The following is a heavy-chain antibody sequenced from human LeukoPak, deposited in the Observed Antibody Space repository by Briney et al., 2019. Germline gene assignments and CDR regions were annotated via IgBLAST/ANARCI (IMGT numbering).Heavy chain of an antibody. CDR2: IKEDGSVK. V-gene: IGHV3-7*01. CDR3: ARPTREMGSGYD. CDR1: GFTFSSYW. J-gene: IGHJ4*02. Sequence: GGSLRLSCAASGFTFSSYWMSWVRQAPGKGLEWVANIKEDGSVKYYVGAVKGRFTISRDNAENSLYLQMNSLRAEDTAVYYCARPTREMGSGYDWGQGTLVTVSS. D-gene: IGHD3-22*01.